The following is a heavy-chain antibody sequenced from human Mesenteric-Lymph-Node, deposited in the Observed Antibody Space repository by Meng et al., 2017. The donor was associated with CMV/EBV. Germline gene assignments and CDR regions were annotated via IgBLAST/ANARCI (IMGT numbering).Heavy chain of an antibody. V-gene: IGHV4-39*01. D-gene: IGHD3-22*01. CDR2: VHHSGTT. J-gene: IGHJ4*02. CDR1: GYSISNSTYY. Sequence: QLLLQEPAPRLVKPSETLSLSCIVSGYSISNSTYYWTWSRQPPGKGLEWIGSVHHSGTTYYNPSLKGRLAISVDTSANLFSLRLTTVTAADTATYYCARRGNYDSDYSEYWGQGTLVTVSS. CDR3: ARRGNYDSDYSEY.